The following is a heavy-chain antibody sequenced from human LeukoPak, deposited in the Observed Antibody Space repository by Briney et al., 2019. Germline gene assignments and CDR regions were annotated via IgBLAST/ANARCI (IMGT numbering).Heavy chain of an antibody. CDR3: ARALAYCGGDCYRAQTYYYYYGMDV. D-gene: IGHD2-21*02. Sequence: SETLSLTCAVYGGSFSGYYMSWIRQPPGKGLEWIGEINHSGSTNYNPSLKSRVTISVDTSKNQFSLKLSSVTAADTAVYYCARALAYCGGDCYRAQTYYYYYGMDVWGQGTTVTVSS. CDR1: GGSFSGYY. CDR2: INHSGST. V-gene: IGHV4-34*01. J-gene: IGHJ6*02.